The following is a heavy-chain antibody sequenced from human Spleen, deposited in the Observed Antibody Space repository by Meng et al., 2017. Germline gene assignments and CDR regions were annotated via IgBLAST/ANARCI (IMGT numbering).Heavy chain of an antibody. Sequence: QVQLQQWGAGLLKPSETRSLTCAVYGGSFSGYYWSWIRQPPGKGLEWIGEINHSGSTFYNPSLKSRVTMSVDRSKNQSSLKLSSVTAADTAVYYCASYVSGTYRFDPWGQGTLVTVSS. CDR3: ASYVSGTYRFDP. D-gene: IGHD3-10*01. CDR1: GGSFSGYY. J-gene: IGHJ5*02. V-gene: IGHV4-34*01. CDR2: INHSGST.